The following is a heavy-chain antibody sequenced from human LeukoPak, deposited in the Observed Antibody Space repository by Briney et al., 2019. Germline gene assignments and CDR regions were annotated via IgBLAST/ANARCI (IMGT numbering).Heavy chain of an antibody. CDR2: IWYVGSNK. D-gene: IGHD3-10*01. J-gene: IGHJ3*02. Sequence: AGSLRLSCAASGFTFSSYGMHWVRQAPPRRRQGVAGIWYVGSNKYYTDSVKGRFTISRDNSKNTLNLQMNRLRAEDTAVYYCARRFGDDAFDIWGQGTVVTVSS. CDR1: GFTFSSYG. V-gene: IGHV3-33*01. CDR3: ARRFGDDAFDI.